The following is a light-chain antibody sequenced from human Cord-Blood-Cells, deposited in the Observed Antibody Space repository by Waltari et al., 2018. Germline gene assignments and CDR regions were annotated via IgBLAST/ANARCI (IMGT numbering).Light chain of an antibody. CDR1: SSDVGGYNY. CDR3: CSYAGSYTFV. V-gene: IGLV2-11*01. Sequence: QSALTQPRPVSGSPGQSVTISCTGTSSDVGGYNYVSWYQQHPGKAPKLMIYDVSKRPSGVPDRFAGSKSGNTASLTISGLQAEDEVDYYCCSYAGSYTFVFGGGTKLTVL. CDR2: DVS. J-gene: IGLJ3*02.